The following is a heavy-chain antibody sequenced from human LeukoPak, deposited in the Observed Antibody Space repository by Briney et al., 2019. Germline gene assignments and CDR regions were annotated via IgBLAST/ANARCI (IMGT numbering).Heavy chain of an antibody. CDR2: IYSGGST. Sequence: PGGSLRLSCAASGFTVSSNYMSWVRQAPGKGLEWVSVIYSGGSTYYADSVKGRFTISRDNSKNTLYLQMNSLRAGDTAVYYCARADFWSGYQHFDYWGQGTLVTVSS. CDR3: ARADFWSGYQHFDY. CDR1: GFTVSSNY. V-gene: IGHV3-66*02. D-gene: IGHD3-3*01. J-gene: IGHJ4*02.